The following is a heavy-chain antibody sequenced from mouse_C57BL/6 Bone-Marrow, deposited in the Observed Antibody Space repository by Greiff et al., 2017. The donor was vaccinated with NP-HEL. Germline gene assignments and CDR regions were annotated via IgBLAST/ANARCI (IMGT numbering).Heavy chain of an antibody. Sequence: QVQLQQSGPELVKPGASVTLSCKASGYTFTSYWMHWVKQRPGQGLEWIGHIYPSDGATNYNEKFKGKATLTVDNSSSTAYMQLSSLTSEDSAVYYWARRRSRRSDGWFEGWGAGTAVTV. D-gene: IGHD1-1*02. J-gene: IGHJ1*01. V-gene: IGHV1-53*01. CDR3: ARRRSRRSDGWFEG. CDR2: IYPSDGAT. CDR1: GYTFTSYW.